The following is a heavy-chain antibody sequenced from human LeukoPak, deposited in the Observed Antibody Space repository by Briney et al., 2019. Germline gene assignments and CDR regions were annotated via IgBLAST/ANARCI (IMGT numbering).Heavy chain of an antibody. J-gene: IGHJ4*02. CDR3: ARSLTSTWYSVDY. Sequence: GGSLRLSCAASGFTFSGYAMHWVRQAPGKGLEWVAVILYDGTNKNYADSVKGRFTISRGNSKNTLYLQMNSLRAEDTAVYYCARSLTSTWYSVDYWGQGTLVTVSS. CDR2: ILYDGTNK. CDR1: GFTFSGYA. D-gene: IGHD6-13*01. V-gene: IGHV3-30-3*01.